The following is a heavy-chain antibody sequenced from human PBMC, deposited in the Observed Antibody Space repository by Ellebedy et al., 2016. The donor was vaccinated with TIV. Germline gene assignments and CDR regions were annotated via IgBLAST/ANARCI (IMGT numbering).Heavy chain of an antibody. V-gene: IGHV3-23*01. J-gene: IGHJ4*02. D-gene: IGHD6-13*01. CDR2: ISGSGDST. CDR1: GFTFSSYA. Sequence: GGSLRLSXAASGFTFSSYALSWVRQAPGKGLEWVSSISGSGDSTYYADSVKGRFTISRDNSKNTLYVEVNSLRAEDTAVYYCAKGHRIAAGGYHFDYWGQGTLVTVSS. CDR3: AKGHRIAAGGYHFDY.